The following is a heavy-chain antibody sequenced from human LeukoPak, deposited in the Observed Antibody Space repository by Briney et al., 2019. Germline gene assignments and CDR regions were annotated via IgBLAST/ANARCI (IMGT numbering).Heavy chain of an antibody. Sequence: GGSLRLSCAASGFTFSSYAMSWVRQAPGKGLEWVSAISGSGGSTYYADSVKGRFTISRDNSKNTLYLQMNSLRAEDTAVYYCAKDILDTAMVRLRGEVGNWFDPWGQGTLVTVSS. CDR1: GFTFSSYA. J-gene: IGHJ5*02. CDR3: AKDILDTAMVRLRGEVGNWFDP. D-gene: IGHD5-18*01. V-gene: IGHV3-23*01. CDR2: ISGSGGST.